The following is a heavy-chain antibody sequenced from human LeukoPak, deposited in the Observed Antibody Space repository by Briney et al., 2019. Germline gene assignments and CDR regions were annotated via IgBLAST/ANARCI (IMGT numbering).Heavy chain of an antibody. V-gene: IGHV3-23*01. CDR3: ANWYSSSWYGYYYYGMDV. D-gene: IGHD6-13*01. CDR2: ISGSGGST. Sequence: GGSLRLSCAASGFTFSSYAMSWVRQAPGKGLEWVSAISGSGGSTYYADSVKGRFTISRDSAKNTLYLQMNSLRAEDTAVYYCANWYSSSWYGYYYYGMDVWGQGTTVTVSS. CDR1: GFTFSSYA. J-gene: IGHJ6*02.